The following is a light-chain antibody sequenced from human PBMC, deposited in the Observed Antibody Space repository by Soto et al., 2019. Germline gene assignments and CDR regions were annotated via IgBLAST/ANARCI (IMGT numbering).Light chain of an antibody. CDR3: QSYGTSLSGVI. CDR1: SSNIGAGYD. CDR2: ADN. J-gene: IGLJ2*01. Sequence: QSVLTQTPSVSGAPGQKITMSCTGSSSNIGAGYDVHWYQQLPGAAPRLLIYADNNRPSGVPDRFSASNSGTSASLAITGLQGEDEAVYYGQSYGTSLSGVIFGAGTKLTVL. V-gene: IGLV1-40*01.